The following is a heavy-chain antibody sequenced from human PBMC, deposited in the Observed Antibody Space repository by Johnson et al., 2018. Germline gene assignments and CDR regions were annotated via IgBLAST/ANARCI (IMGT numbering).Heavy chain of an antibody. CDR2: ISSSSSYI. V-gene: IGHV3-21*01. J-gene: IGHJ3*02. CDR1: GFTFSSYS. CDR3: SRAKGDAFDI. Sequence: VQLVQSGGGLVKPGGSLGLSCAASGFTFSSYSMNWVRQAPGKGLEWVSSISSSSSYIYYADSVKGRFTISRDNAKNSLYLQMNSLRAEDTAGYYGSRAKGDAFDIWGQGTMVTVSS.